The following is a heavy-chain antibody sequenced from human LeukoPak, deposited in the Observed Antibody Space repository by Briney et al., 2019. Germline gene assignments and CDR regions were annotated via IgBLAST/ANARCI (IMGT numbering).Heavy chain of an antibody. V-gene: IGHV3-23*01. Sequence: PGGSLRLSCAASGFTFSSYAMSWVRQAPGKGLEWVSAISGSGGSTYYADSVKGRFTISRDNSKNTLYLQMNSLRAEDTAVYYCTKDRYYDSSGVHYFDYWGQGTLVTVSS. J-gene: IGHJ4*02. CDR1: GFTFSSYA. CDR3: TKDRYYDSSGVHYFDY. D-gene: IGHD3-22*01. CDR2: ISGSGGST.